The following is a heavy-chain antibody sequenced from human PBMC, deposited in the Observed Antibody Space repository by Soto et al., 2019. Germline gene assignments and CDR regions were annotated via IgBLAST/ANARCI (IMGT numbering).Heavy chain of an antibody. Sequence: QVQLQESGPGLVKPSETLSLTCTVSGGSITNYYWSWVRQPAGKGLEWVGRIYSDGTTNYSPSLKSRVTMSIDTSKNQFSQQLSYVTAADTAVYYCSRVGCSNTDCYTRGWDVWGQGTTVTVSS. J-gene: IGHJ6*02. CDR1: GGSITNYY. CDR2: IYSDGTT. CDR3: SRVGCSNTDCYTRGWDV. V-gene: IGHV4-4*07. D-gene: IGHD2-2*02.